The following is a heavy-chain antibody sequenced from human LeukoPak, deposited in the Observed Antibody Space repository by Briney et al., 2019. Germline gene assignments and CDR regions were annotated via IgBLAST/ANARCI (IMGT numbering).Heavy chain of an antibody. V-gene: IGHV1-46*01. CDR1: GYTFTSYY. Sequence: GASVKVSCKASGYTFTSYYMHWVRQAPGQGLEWMGIINPSGGSTSYAQKFQGRVTITRNTSISTAYMELSSLRSEDTAVYYCAREHWHDSDAFDIWGQGTMVTVSS. CDR3: AREHWHDSDAFDI. CDR2: INPSGGST. J-gene: IGHJ3*02. D-gene: IGHD1-1*01.